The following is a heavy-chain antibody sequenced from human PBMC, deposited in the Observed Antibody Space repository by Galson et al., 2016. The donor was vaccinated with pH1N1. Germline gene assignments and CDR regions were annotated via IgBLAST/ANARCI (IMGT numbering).Heavy chain of an antibody. V-gene: IGHV6-1*01. Sequence: CAISGDSVSRNSAAWNWIRQSPSRGLEWLGRTYYRSQWYNDYAVSVKSRITINPDTSKNQFSLQLNSVTPEDTVVYYCARASLGDYVGNFEYWGQGTLVTVSS. CDR3: ARASLGDYVGNFEY. D-gene: IGHD4-17*01. CDR2: TYYRSQWYN. J-gene: IGHJ4*02. CDR1: GDSVSRNSAA.